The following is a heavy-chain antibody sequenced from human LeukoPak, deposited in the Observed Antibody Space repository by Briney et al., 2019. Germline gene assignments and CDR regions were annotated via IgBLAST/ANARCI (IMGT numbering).Heavy chain of an antibody. CDR3: ARLNCTNGVCAKVFDY. Sequence: PSQTLSLACAVSGGSISSGCYSWSWIRQPPGKGLEWIGYIYHSGSTYYNPSLKSRVTMSVDTSKNQFSLKLSSVTAADTAVYYCARLNCTNGVCAKVFDYWGQGTLVTVSS. V-gene: IGHV4-30-2*02. D-gene: IGHD2-8*01. CDR1: GGSISSGCYS. CDR2: IYHSGST. J-gene: IGHJ4*02.